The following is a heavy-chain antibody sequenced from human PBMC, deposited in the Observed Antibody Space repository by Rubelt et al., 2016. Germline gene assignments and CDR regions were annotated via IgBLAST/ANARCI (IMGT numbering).Heavy chain of an antibody. D-gene: IGHD1-26*01. CDR2: IYYSGST. J-gene: IGHJ3*02. CDR3: ARHIVGATGYDAFDI. V-gene: IGHV4-39*01. Sequence: IYYSGSTYYNPSLKSRVTISVDTSKNQFSLKLSSVTAADTAVYYCARHIVGATGYDAFDIWGQGTMVTVSS.